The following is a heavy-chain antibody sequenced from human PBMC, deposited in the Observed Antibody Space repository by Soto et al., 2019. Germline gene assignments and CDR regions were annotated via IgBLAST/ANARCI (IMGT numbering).Heavy chain of an antibody. V-gene: IGHV3-23*01. D-gene: IGHD3-9*01. CDR3: GKDIYNFDWLLFDY. J-gene: IGHJ4*02. Sequence: EVQLLESGGGLVQPGGSLRLFCAASRFTFRNFAMSWVRQAPGKGLEWVSGISRSGDDTFYADSVKARFTIFRDNSKNTLYLQMNSLRAEDTAIYYCGKDIYNFDWLLFDYWGQGTLVTVSS. CDR1: RFTFRNFA. CDR2: ISRSGDDT.